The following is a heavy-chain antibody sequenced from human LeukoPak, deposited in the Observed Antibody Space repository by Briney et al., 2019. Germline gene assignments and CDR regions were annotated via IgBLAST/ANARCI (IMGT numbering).Heavy chain of an antibody. CDR2: INHSGNT. CDR1: GGSFSGYH. CDR3: ARDAKPRLGYCSGGTCYSWFDP. D-gene: IGHD2-15*01. Sequence: SETLSLTCAVYGGSFSGYHWSWIRQPPGKGLEWIGEINHSGNTNSNPSLKSRVTMSVDTSKNQFSLKLSSVTAADTAVYYCARDAKPRLGYCSGGTCYSWFDPWGQGTLVTVSS. V-gene: IGHV4-34*01. J-gene: IGHJ5*02.